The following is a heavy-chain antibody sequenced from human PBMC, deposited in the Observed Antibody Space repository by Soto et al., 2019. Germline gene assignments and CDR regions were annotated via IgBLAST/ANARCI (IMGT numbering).Heavy chain of an antibody. V-gene: IGHV4-59*01. CDR1: GGSISSYY. J-gene: IGHJ5*02. Sequence: SETLSLTCTVSGGSISSYYWSWIRQPPGKGLEWIGYIYYSESTNYNPSLKSRVIISVDTSNNQFSLRLSSVTAADTAVYYCARAYINTSVYSLDPWGKGTLVTVPS. D-gene: IGHD3-22*01. CDR3: ARAYINTSVYSLDP. CDR2: IYYSEST.